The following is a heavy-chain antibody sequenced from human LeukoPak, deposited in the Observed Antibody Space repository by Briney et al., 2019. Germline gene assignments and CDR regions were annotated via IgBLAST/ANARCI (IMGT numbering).Heavy chain of an antibody. J-gene: IGHJ4*02. D-gene: IGHD4-17*01. CDR3: ARTVTTRNGY. Sequence: ASVKVSCKASRYTFTDYYTHPVRQAPGQGLEGMGWINPSSGGTNYAQKFQGRVTMTRDTSISTAYMEVSSLRSDDAAVYYCARTVTTRNGYWGQGTLVTVSS. V-gene: IGHV1-2*02. CDR1: RYTFTDYY. CDR2: INPSSGGT.